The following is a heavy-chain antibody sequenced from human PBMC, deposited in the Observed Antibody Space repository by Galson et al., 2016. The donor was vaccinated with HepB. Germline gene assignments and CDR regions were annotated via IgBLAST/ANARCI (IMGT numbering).Heavy chain of an antibody. CDR2: SYPGDSDK. J-gene: IGHJ4*02. D-gene: IGHD2-15*01. Sequence: QSGAEVKKPGESLKISCKGSGYSFTSYWIGWVRQMPGKGLEWMGISYPGDSDKRYSPSLQGQVTISADKSISTAHLQWSSLKASDSGMYYCARPYCSGGRCYLDYWGQGTLVTVSS. V-gene: IGHV5-51*01. CDR1: GYSFTSYW. CDR3: ARPYCSGGRCYLDY.